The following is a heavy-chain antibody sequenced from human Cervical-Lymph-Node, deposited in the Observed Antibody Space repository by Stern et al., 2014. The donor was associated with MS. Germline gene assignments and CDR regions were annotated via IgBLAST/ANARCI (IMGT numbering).Heavy chain of an antibody. V-gene: IGHV4-59*01. Sequence: QLQLQESGPGLVKPSETLSLTCTVSGGSISSYYWSWIRQPPGQGLEWIGYIYYSGSTNYNPSLKSRVTISVDTSKNQFSLKLTSVTAADTAVYYCAREWYYYDSTSSQVGNWFDPWGQGTLVTVSS. CDR1: GGSISSYY. CDR2: IYYSGST. CDR3: AREWYYYDSTSSQVGNWFDP. J-gene: IGHJ5*02. D-gene: IGHD3-22*01.